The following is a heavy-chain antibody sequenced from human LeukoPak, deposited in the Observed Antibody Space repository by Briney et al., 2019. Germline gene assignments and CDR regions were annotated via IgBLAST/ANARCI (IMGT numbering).Heavy chain of an antibody. D-gene: IGHD6-6*01. Sequence: SETLSLTCTVSGGSISSSGYYWGWVRQPPGKGLEWIATIYYSGPTYYNPALRSRVTMFEDKSKNQFSLRLYSVTVADTAVYYCARHFAYSSSSYFDYWGQGSLVTVSS. V-gene: IGHV4-39*01. CDR1: GGSISSSGYY. J-gene: IGHJ4*02. CDR3: ARHFAYSSSSYFDY. CDR2: IYYSGPT.